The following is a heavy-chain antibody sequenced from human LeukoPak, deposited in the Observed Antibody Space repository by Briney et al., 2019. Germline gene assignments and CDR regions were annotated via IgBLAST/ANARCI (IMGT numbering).Heavy chain of an antibody. Sequence: PSETLSLTCTVSGGSISSYYWSWIRQPPGKGLEWIGYIYYSGSTNYNPSLKSRVTISVDTSKNQFSLKLSSVTAADTAVYYCARAAINTGTTYDYWGQGTLVTVSS. CDR3: ARAAINTGTTYDY. V-gene: IGHV4-59*01. J-gene: IGHJ4*02. D-gene: IGHD1-1*01. CDR2: IYYSGST. CDR1: GGSISSYY.